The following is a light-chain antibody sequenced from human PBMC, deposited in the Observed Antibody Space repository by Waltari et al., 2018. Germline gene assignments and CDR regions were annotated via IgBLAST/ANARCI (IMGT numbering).Light chain of an antibody. CDR3: GSYAASSTSYV. Sequence: QSALTQPASVSGSPGQPITIPCPGTSSDVGNYNIFSWYPPHPGKAPKLMIYEGGERPSGVSNRFSGSKSGNTASLTISGLQAEDEADYYCGSYAASSTSYVFGTGTKVTVL. CDR1: SSDVGNYNI. J-gene: IGLJ1*01. V-gene: IGLV2-23*01. CDR2: EGG.